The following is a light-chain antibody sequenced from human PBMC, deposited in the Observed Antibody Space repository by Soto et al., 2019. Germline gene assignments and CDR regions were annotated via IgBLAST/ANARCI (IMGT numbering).Light chain of an antibody. V-gene: IGKV3D-15*01. Sequence: DIVMTQSADSLAVSPGERSTLSGRASQSVSSYLAWYQQKPGQAPRLLLYDASNRATGIPARFSGSGSWTELALTISSLQSEDYAVYYCQPYNHWPPITFGQGTRLDI. J-gene: IGKJ5*01. CDR1: QSVSSY. CDR2: DAS. CDR3: QPYNHWPPIT.